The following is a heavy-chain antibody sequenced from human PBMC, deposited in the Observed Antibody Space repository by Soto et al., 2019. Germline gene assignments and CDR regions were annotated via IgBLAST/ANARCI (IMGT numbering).Heavy chain of an antibody. Sequence: QVQLQESGPGLVKPSQTLSLTCTVSGGSISSGDFYWSWIRQPPGKGLEWIGYIYYSGSTYYNPSLKSRVTISEHTSKNQFSLKLSSVTAADTAVYYCARYGDSDAFDIWGQGTMVTVSS. J-gene: IGHJ3*02. CDR1: GGSISSGDFY. D-gene: IGHD4-17*01. CDR2: IYYSGST. V-gene: IGHV4-30-4*01. CDR3: ARYGDSDAFDI.